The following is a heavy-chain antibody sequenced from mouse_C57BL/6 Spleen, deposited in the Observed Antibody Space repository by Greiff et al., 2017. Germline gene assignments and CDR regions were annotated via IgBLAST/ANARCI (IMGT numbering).Heavy chain of an antibody. CDR3: VREIYYYGSSSHWYFDV. CDR2: IRSRSSNYAT. Sequence: EVKLVESGGGLVQPKGSLKLSCAASGFTFNTYAMPWVRQAPGKGLEWVARIRSRSSNYATYYADSVKDRFTISRDDSQSMLYLQMNNLKTEDTAMYYCVREIYYYGSSSHWYFDVWGTGTTVTVSS. J-gene: IGHJ1*03. D-gene: IGHD1-1*01. CDR1: GFTFNTYA. V-gene: IGHV10-3*01.